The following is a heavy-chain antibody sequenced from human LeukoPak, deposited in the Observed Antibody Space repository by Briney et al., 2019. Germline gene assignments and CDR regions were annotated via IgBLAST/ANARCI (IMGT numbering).Heavy chain of an antibody. CDR3: ARAAPYSSSSTYYYYGMDV. D-gene: IGHD6-6*01. Sequence: PGGSLRLSCAASGFTFSSYSMNWVRQAPGKGLEWVSSISSSSSYIYYADSVKGRFTISRDNAKNSLYLQMNSLRAEDTAVYYCARAAPYSSSSTYYYYGMDVWGQGTTVTVSS. J-gene: IGHJ6*02. CDR2: ISSSSSYI. CDR1: GFTFSSYS. V-gene: IGHV3-21*01.